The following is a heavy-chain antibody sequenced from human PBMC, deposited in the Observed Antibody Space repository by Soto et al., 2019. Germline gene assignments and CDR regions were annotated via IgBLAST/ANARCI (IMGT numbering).Heavy chain of an antibody. CDR3: ARINNYAMDV. CDR1: GFTFSSYG. J-gene: IGHJ6*02. V-gene: IGHV3-33*01. Sequence: PGGSLRLSCAASGFTFSSYGMHWVRQAPGKGLEWVAVIWYDGSNKYYADSVRGRFTISRDDARNSLCLQMNSLRDEDTAVYFCARINNYAMDVWGPGTTVTVSS. CDR2: IWYDGSNK.